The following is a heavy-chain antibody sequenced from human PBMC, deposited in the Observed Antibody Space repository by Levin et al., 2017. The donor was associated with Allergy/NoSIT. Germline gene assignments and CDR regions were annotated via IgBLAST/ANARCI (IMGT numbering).Heavy chain of an antibody. V-gene: IGHV3-48*02. CDR2: ISSSSSTI. CDR1: GFTFSSYS. CDR3: ARDSAEYYDFWSGYYRYDYYMDG. Sequence: GGSLRLSCAASGFTFSSYSMNWVRQAPGKGLEWVSYISSSSSTIYYADSVKGRFTISRDNAKNSLYLQMNSLRDEDTAVYYCARDSAEYYDFWSGYYRYDYYMDGWGKGTTVTVSS. J-gene: IGHJ6*03. D-gene: IGHD3-3*01.